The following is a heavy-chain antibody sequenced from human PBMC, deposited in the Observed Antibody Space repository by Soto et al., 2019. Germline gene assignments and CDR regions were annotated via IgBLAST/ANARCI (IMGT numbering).Heavy chain of an antibody. Sequence: ASVKVSCKASGYTFTSYGISWVRQAPGQGLEWMGWISAYNGNTNYAQKLQGRVTMTTDTSTSTAYMELRSLRSDDTAVYYCARLHTLDHSNYDYYYYNYTDVWGKGTTDTVAS. CDR2: ISAYNGNT. CDR1: GYTFTSYG. CDR3: ARLHTLDHSNYDYYYYNYTDV. D-gene: IGHD4-4*01. V-gene: IGHV1-18*01. J-gene: IGHJ6*03.